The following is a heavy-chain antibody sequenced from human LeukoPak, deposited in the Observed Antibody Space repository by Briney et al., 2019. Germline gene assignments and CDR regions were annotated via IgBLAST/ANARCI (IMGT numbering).Heavy chain of an antibody. Sequence: SQTLSLTCTVSGGSISSGDYYWIWIRQPPGKGLEWIGYIYYSGSTYYNPSLKSRVTISVDTSKNQFSLKLSSVTAADTAVYYCARGATSLSYFDSRGQGTLVTVSS. CDR1: GGSISSGDYY. J-gene: IGHJ4*02. CDR3: ARGATSLSYFDS. CDR2: IYYSGST. D-gene: IGHD2/OR15-2a*01. V-gene: IGHV4-30-4*01.